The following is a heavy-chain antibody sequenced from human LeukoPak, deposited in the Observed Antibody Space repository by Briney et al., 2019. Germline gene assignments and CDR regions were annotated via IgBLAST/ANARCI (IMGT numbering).Heavy chain of an antibody. V-gene: IGHV4-30-2*01. CDR1: GGSISSGGYS. CDR2: IYHSGST. CDR3: ARLHYDSSGYQSFDY. J-gene: IGHJ4*02. D-gene: IGHD3-22*01. Sequence: SETLSLTCAVSGGSISSGGYSWSWLRQPPGKGLEWIGYIYHSGSTYYNPSLKSRVTISVDRSKNQFSRKLSSVTAADTAVYYCARLHYDSSGYQSFDYWGQGTLVTVSS.